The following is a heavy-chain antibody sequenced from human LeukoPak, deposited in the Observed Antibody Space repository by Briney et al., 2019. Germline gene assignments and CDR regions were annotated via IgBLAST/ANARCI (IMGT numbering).Heavy chain of an antibody. J-gene: IGHJ6*02. Sequence: HAGGSLRLPCAASGFTFDDYAMHWVRQAPGKGLEWVSGISWNSGSIGYADSVKGRFTISKDNSKNTLYLQMNSLRAEDTAVYYCARDIYVDIVAPSGMDGWGQGTTVSAAS. D-gene: IGHD5-12*01. CDR2: ISWNSGSI. CDR1: GFTFDDYA. CDR3: ARDIYVDIVAPSGMDG. V-gene: IGHV3-9*01.